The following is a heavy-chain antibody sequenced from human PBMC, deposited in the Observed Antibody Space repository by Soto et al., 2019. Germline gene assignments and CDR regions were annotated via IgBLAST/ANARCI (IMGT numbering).Heavy chain of an antibody. CDR3: ALWTYNYFDP. Sequence: QLQLQESGSGLVKPSQTLSLTCDVSGDSITSGGYSWSWIRQAPGKGLEWIGYIYHSGSTYYNPSLRSRVTFSVDRSKNPFSLRLRSVAAADTAVYYCALWTYNYFDPWGQGTLVTVSS. D-gene: IGHD3-10*01. CDR1: GDSITSGGYS. J-gene: IGHJ5*02. CDR2: IYHSGST. V-gene: IGHV4-30-2*01.